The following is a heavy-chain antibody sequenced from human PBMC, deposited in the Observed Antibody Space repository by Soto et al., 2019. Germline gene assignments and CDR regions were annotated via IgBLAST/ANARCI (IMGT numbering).Heavy chain of an antibody. J-gene: IGHJ3*02. Sequence: ASVKVSCKASGYTFTSYGISWVRQAPGQGLEWMGWISAYNGNTNYAQKLQGRVTMTTDTSTSTAYMELRSLRSDDTAVYYCVKDRLEFWNGQRGDAFDIWGQGTMVTVSS. CDR1: GYTFTSYG. CDR2: ISAYNGNT. D-gene: IGHD3-3*01. CDR3: VKDRLEFWNGQRGDAFDI. V-gene: IGHV1-18*01.